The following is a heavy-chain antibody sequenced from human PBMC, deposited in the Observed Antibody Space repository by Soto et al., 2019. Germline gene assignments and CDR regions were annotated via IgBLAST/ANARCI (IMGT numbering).Heavy chain of an antibody. CDR3: ACVAPTIFGAQFHQNLVDV. CDR1: GFKFPDYH. Sequence: PGGSLRLSCAASGFKFPDYHMTWIRQAQGKGPEWISYISSSGTYTTYTDSVKGRFTVSRDNAKSSLYLQMNSLTGEDTAVYYCACVAPTIFGAQFHQNLVDVWGQGNTVTVSS. CDR2: ISSSGTYT. V-gene: IGHV3-11*06. J-gene: IGHJ6*02. D-gene: IGHD3-3*01.